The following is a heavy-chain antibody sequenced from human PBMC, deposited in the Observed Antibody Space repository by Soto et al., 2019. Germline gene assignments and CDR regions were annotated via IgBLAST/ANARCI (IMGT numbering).Heavy chain of an antibody. CDR2: IYYSGST. CDR3: ARGGGMTTVTTFGY. J-gene: IGHJ4*02. Sequence: PSETLSLTCTVSGGSISSGGYYWSWIRQHPGKGLEWIGYIYYSGSTYYNPSLKSRVTISVDTSKNQFSLKLSSVTAADTAVYYCARGGGMTTVTTFGYWGKGTLVTVSS. V-gene: IGHV4-31*03. CDR1: GGSISSGGYY. D-gene: IGHD4-17*01.